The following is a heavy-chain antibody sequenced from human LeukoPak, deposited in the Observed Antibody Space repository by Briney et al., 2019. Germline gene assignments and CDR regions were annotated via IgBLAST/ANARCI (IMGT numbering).Heavy chain of an antibody. CDR3: ARAGYSGYDYIYYYYYYMDV. CDR2: MNPNSGNT. D-gene: IGHD5-12*01. CDR1: GYTFASYD. J-gene: IGHJ6*03. Sequence: ASVKVSRKASGYTFASYDINWVRQATGQGLEWTGWMNPNSGNTGYAQKFQGRVTITRNTSISTAYMELSSLRSEDTAVYYCARAGYSGYDYIYYYYYYMDVWGKGTTVTVSS. V-gene: IGHV1-8*03.